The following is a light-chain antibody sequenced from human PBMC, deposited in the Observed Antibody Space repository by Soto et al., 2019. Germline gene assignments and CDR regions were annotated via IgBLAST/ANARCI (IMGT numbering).Light chain of an antibody. V-gene: IGKV1-5*03. CDR3: QHYSGDRAT. CDR2: EVS. J-gene: IGKJ1*01. CDR1: QSINKW. Sequence: DILLTQSPSTLSASVGDRVTISCRASQSINKWLAWYQHKPGKAPNLLIYEVSTLHSGVPSRFSGSGSGTEFTLTTSSLRPDDFATYYCQHYSGDRATFGQGTK.